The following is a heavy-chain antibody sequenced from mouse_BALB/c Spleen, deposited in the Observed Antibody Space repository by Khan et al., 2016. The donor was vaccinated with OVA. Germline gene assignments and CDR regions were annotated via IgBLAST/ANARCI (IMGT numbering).Heavy chain of an antibody. CDR3: ATIYYSKRYYAMDY. V-gene: IGHV2-9*02. Sequence: VQLEESGPGLVAPSQSLSITCTVSGFSLTSYGVNWVRQPPGKGLEWLGVIWAGGSTNYNSALMSRLSISKDKSTSQVFLKMNSLQTDDTAMYYCATIYYSKRYYAMDYWGQGTSVTVSS. D-gene: IGHD2-5*01. CDR1: GFSLTSYG. CDR2: IWAGGST. J-gene: IGHJ4*01.